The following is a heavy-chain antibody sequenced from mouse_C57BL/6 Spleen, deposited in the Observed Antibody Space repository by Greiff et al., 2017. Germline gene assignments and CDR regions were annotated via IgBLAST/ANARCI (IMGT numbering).Heavy chain of an antibody. Sequence: EVQRVESGGDLVKPGGSLKLSCAASGFTFSSYGMSWVRQTPDKRLEWVATISSGGSYTYYPDSVKGRFTISRDNAKNTLYLQMSSLKSEDTAMYYCARSTGRANYFDYWGQGTTLTVSS. V-gene: IGHV5-6*01. CDR2: ISSGGSYT. CDR3: ARSTGRANYFDY. CDR1: GFTFSSYG. D-gene: IGHD4-1*02. J-gene: IGHJ2*01.